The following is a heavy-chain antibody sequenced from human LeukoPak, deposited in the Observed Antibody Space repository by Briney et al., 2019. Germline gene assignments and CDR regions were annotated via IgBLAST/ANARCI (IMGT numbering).Heavy chain of an antibody. CDR2: IWYDGSNK. D-gene: IGHD3-22*01. CDR3: ARDLLIDYYDSSGSYFDY. CDR1: GFTFSSYG. Sequence: PGRSLRLSCAASGFTFSSYGMHWVRQAPGKGLEWVAVIWYDGSNKCYADSVKGRFTISRDNSKNTLYLQMNSLRAEDTAVYYCARDLLIDYYDSSGSYFDYWGQGTLVTVSS. V-gene: IGHV3-33*01. J-gene: IGHJ4*02.